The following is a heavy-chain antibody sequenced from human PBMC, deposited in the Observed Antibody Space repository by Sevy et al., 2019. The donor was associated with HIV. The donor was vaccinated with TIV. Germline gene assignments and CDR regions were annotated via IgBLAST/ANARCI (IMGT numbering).Heavy chain of an antibody. J-gene: IGHJ5*02. CDR3: ARHGPYSSSWYYWFDP. CDR1: GGSISSYY. CDR2: IYYSGST. V-gene: IGHV4-59*08. D-gene: IGHD6-13*01. Sequence: SETLSLTCTVSGGSISSYYWSWIRQPPGKGLEWIGYIYYSGSTNYNPSLKSRVTISVDTSKNQFSLKLSSVTAADTAVYYGARHGPYSSSWYYWFDPWAREPWSPSPQ.